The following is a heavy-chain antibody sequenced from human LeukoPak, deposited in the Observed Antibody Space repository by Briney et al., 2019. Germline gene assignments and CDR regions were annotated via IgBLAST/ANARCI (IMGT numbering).Heavy chain of an antibody. CDR3: AKDLFPAVAGTADY. D-gene: IGHD6-19*01. V-gene: IGHV3-23*01. CDR2: ISGSGGRT. Sequence: GVLRLSCAASGFTFSSYAMSWVRQAPGKGLEWVSVISGSGGRTYYADSVKGRFTISRDNSKNTLYLQMNSLRAEDTAVYYCAKDLFPAVAGTADYWGQGTLVTVSS. J-gene: IGHJ4*02. CDR1: GFTFSSYA.